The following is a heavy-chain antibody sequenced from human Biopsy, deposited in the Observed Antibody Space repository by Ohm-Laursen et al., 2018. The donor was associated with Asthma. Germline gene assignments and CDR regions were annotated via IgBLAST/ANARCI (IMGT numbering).Heavy chain of an antibody. Sequence: SLRLSCSASGFNFHNYGMNWVRRAPGKGLEWVAQILFDGRKINYPDSVKGRFTISRDNSKNMVYLQMNSLRPEDTAIYYCAKDRVAGRSYYFDYWGQGSLVSVSS. CDR1: GFNFHNYG. CDR3: AKDRVAGRSYYFDY. D-gene: IGHD6-13*01. CDR2: ILFDGRKI. J-gene: IGHJ4*02. V-gene: IGHV3-30*18.